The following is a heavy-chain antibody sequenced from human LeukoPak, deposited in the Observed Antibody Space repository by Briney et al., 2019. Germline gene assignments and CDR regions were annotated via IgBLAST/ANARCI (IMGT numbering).Heavy chain of an antibody. D-gene: IGHD6-13*01. CDR1: GSTFIGYY. J-gene: IGHJ4*02. CDR2: MNPNSGGT. CDR3: ARVGSSYSSSWHNDY. V-gene: IGHV1-2*02. Sequence: ASVKLSCHASGSTFIGYYMHWVRQAPGQGLEWMGWMNPNSGGTNYAQKIQGRVPMTRDTSISTAYMELSGLRSDDTAMYYCARVGSSYSSSWHNDYWGQGTLVTVSS.